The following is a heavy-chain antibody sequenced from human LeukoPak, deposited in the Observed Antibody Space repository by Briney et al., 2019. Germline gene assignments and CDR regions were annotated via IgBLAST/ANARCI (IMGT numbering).Heavy chain of an antibody. D-gene: IGHD6-19*01. J-gene: IGHJ3*02. V-gene: IGHV3-23*01. CDR3: AKGRSVAVAGTNAFDI. CDR2: ISGSGGST. Sequence: GGSRRLSCAASGFTFSSYAMSWVRQAPGKGLEWVSAISGSGGSTYYADSVKGRFTISRDNSKNTLYLQMNSLRAEDTAVYYCAKGRSVAVAGTNAFDIWGQGTMVTVSS. CDR1: GFTFSSYA.